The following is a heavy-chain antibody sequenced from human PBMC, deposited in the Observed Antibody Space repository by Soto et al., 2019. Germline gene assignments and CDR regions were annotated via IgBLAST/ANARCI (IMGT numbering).Heavy chain of an antibody. D-gene: IGHD3-16*01. V-gene: IGHV3-30*18. CDR2: ISYDGSNK. Sequence: VGSLRLSCAASGFTFSSYGMHWVRQAPGKGLEWVAVISYDGSNKYYADSVKGRFTISRDNSKNTLYLQMNSLRAEDTAVYYCAKDQYGGYGMDVWGQGTTVTVSS. CDR1: GFTFSSYG. J-gene: IGHJ6*02. CDR3: AKDQYGGYGMDV.